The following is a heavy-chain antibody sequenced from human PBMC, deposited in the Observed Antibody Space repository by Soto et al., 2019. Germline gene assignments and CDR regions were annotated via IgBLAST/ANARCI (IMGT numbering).Heavy chain of an antibody. V-gene: IGHV4-38-2*01. CDR2: VSHIGST. Sequence: SETLSLTCAVSGYSISSRFYWGWIRQPPGKGLEWIGSVSHIGSTYYNASLKSRVTISLDTSRNQFSLKLNSVTAADTAVYYCAGDNNNWYWFYCWGQGTLVTVSS. CDR3: AGDNNNWYWFYC. CDR1: GYSISSRFY. D-gene: IGHD6-13*01. J-gene: IGHJ4*02.